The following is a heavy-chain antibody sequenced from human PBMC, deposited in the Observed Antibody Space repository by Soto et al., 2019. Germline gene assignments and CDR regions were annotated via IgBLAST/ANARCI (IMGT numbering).Heavy chain of an antibody. V-gene: IGHV5-51*01. Sequence: PGESLKISCQGSGYTFTNYWIVWVRQLPGKGLEWMGIIYPRDSHTTYSPSVQGQVTISDDKSLNSAFLQWSSLKASDTATYYCARFAATSGINAFDVWGPGTMVTVSS. J-gene: IGHJ3*01. CDR2: IYPRDSHT. CDR1: GYTFTNYW. D-gene: IGHD1-1*01. CDR3: ARFAATSGINAFDV.